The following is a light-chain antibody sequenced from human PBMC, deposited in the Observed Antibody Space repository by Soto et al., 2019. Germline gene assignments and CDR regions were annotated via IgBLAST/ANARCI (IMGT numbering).Light chain of an antibody. CDR3: QQYDSTPWT. CDR1: QSLSTNS. CDR2: GAS. Sequence: EIVLTQSPGTLSLSPGERAALXSRASQSLSTNSLAWYQQKPGHGPRLLIYGASRRATGIPDRFSASESGTDFTLTISSLEPEDFAVYFCQQYDSTPWTFGQGT. V-gene: IGKV3-20*01. J-gene: IGKJ1*01.